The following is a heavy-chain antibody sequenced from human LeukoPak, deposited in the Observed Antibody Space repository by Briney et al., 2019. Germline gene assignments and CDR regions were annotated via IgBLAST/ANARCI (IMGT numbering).Heavy chain of an antibody. CDR2: IKSKTDGGTT. Sequence: GGSLRLSCAASGFTFSNAWMSWVRQAPGKGLEWVGRIKSKTDGGTTDYAAPVKGRFTISRDDSKNTLYLQMNSLRAEDTAVYYCAGLPMTTVTTVDLGWGADPEFDPWGQGTLVTVSS. CDR3: AGLPMTTVTTVDLGWGADPEFDP. CDR1: GFTFSNAW. J-gene: IGHJ5*02. V-gene: IGHV3-15*01. D-gene: IGHD4-17*01.